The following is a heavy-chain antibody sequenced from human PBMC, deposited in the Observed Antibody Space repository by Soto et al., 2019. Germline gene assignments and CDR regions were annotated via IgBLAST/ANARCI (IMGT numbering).Heavy chain of an antibody. J-gene: IGHJ4*02. CDR1: GGSISSYY. CDR3: ARWGVSGLSNAQFDY. Sequence: SETLSLTCTVSGGSISSYYWSWIRQPPGKGLEWIGYIYYSGSTNYNPSLKSRVTISVDTSKNQFSLKLSSVTAADTAVYYCARWGVSGLSNAQFDYWGQGTLVTVSS. CDR2: IYYSGST. V-gene: IGHV4-59*01. D-gene: IGHD3-10*01.